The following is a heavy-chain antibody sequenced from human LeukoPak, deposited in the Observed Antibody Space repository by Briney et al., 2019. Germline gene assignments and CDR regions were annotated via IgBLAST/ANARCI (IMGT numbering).Heavy chain of an antibody. V-gene: IGHV4-59*08. Sequence: PSETLSLTCTVSGGSISNYHWSWIRQPPGKGLEWVGFIYYSGSTNYNPSLKSRVSMSVATFTNQFSLKLSSVTAADTALYYCARRLYADAFDIWGQGTMVTVSS. D-gene: IGHD2/OR15-2a*01. CDR2: IYYSGST. CDR3: ARRLYADAFDI. CDR1: GGSISNYH. J-gene: IGHJ3*02.